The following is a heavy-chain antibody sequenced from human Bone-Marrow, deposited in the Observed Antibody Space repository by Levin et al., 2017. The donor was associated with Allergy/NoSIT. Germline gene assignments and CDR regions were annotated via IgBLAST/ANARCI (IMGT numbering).Heavy chain of an antibody. V-gene: IGHV3-15*01. CDR2: IKSKTDGGTT. D-gene: IGHD1-26*01. CDR1: GFTFSNAW. Sequence: GGSLRLSCAASGFTFSNAWMSWVRQAPGKGLEWVGRIKSKTDGGTTDYAAPVKGRFTISRDDSKNTLYLQMNSLKTEDTAVYYCTTDRGFGVGATTFDYWGQGTLVTVSS. CDR3: TTDRGFGVGATTFDY. J-gene: IGHJ4*02.